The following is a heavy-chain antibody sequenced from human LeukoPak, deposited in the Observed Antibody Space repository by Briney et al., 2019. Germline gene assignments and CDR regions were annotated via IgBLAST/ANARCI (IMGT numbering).Heavy chain of an antibody. V-gene: IGHV3-7*05. CDR2: IKRDGSEK. D-gene: IGHD3-10*01. J-gene: IGHJ3*02. CDR1: TLTFTTHS. CDR3: ARARDYGSGRANAFDI. Sequence: SLTLSCAAPTLTFTTHSMSLVPQDPRQVLQPSATIKRDGSEKYYVDSVKGRLTISRDNAENSLYLQMNSLRAEDTVVYYCARARDYGSGRANAFDIWGQGTMVTVSS.